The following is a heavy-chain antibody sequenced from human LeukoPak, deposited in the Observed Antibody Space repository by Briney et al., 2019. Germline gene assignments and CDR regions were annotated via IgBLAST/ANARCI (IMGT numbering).Heavy chain of an antibody. Sequence: PSETLSLTCTVSGYSISSPYYWGWLRPPPGKGLEWIGRMYHSGSTYYNPSLKSRVTISVDTSKNQFSLKLNSVTAADTAVYFWARDGGGRLEYFFDYWGQGTLVTVSS. CDR3: ARDGGGRLEYFFDY. J-gene: IGHJ4*02. V-gene: IGHV4-38-2*02. CDR2: MYHSGST. CDR1: GYSISSPYY. D-gene: IGHD3-3*01.